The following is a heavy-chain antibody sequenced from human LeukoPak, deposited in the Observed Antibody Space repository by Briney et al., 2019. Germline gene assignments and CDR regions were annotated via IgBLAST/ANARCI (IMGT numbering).Heavy chain of an antibody. V-gene: IGHV3-74*01. Sequence: GGSLRLSCAASGFTFSNYMMHWVRQAPGKGLVWVSRIKSDGITITYADSVKGRFTISRDNAKNTLYLQMNSLRAEDTAVYYCLRDLNWSLDQWGQGTLVTVSS. CDR3: LRDLNWSLDQ. D-gene: IGHD1-20*01. CDR2: IKSDGITI. CDR1: GFTFSNYM. J-gene: IGHJ4*02.